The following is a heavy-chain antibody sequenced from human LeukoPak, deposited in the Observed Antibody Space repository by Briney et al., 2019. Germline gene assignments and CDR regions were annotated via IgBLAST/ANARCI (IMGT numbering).Heavy chain of an antibody. J-gene: IGHJ4*02. CDR3: AVPSKTATTRYFDY. CDR1: GSSFTSYW. CDR2: IYPGDSDT. D-gene: IGHD1-7*01. Sequence: GELLLISCKSSGSSFTSYWISWVRQMPEEVLEWLGIIYPGDSDTSYSPSFQGQVTISADKSISTAYLQWSSLKASDTAMYYCAVPSKTATTRYFDYWGQGTLVTVSS. V-gene: IGHV5-51*01.